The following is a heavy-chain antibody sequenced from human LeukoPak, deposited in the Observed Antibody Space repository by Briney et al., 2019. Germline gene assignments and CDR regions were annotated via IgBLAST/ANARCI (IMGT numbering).Heavy chain of an antibody. CDR1: GFTFSSYE. CDR3: ARDSPVYYGMDV. V-gene: IGHV3-48*03. J-gene: IGHJ6*02. CDR2: ISSSGRTI. Sequence: GGSLRLSCAASGFTFSSYEMNWVRQAPGKGLEWVSYISSSGRTIYYADTVKGRFTISRDNAKNSLYLQMNSLRAEDTAVYYCARDSPVYYGMDVWGQGTTVTVSS.